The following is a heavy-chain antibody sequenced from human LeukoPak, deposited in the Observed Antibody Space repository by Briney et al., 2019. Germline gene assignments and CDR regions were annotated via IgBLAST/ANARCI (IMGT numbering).Heavy chain of an antibody. V-gene: IGHV3-23*01. D-gene: IGHD5-24*01. CDR3: AKRGGWLYYFDY. CDR1: GFTFGIFT. CDR2: ISGSDGST. J-gene: IGHJ4*02. Sequence: GGSLRLSCAASGFTFGIFTMNWVRQAPGKGLEWVSGISGSDGSTYYADSVKGRFTISRDDSKNTLYLRINSLRAEDTAVYYCAKRGGWLYYFDYWGQGTLVTVSS.